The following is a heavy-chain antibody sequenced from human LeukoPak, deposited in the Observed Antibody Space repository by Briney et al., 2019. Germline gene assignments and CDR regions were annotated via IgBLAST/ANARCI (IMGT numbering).Heavy chain of an antibody. CDR2: FIPTLGIA. CDR3: AGESLAYCSSTSCPSGYFDY. D-gene: IGHD2-2*01. V-gene: IGHV1-69*04. CDR1: GGTFSSYT. J-gene: IGHJ4*02. Sequence: ASVKVSCKASGGTFSSYTISWVRQAPGQGLEWMGRFIPTLGIANYAQKFQGRVTITADKSTSTAYMELSSLRSEDTAVYYCAGESLAYCSSTSCPSGYFDYWGQGTLVTVSS.